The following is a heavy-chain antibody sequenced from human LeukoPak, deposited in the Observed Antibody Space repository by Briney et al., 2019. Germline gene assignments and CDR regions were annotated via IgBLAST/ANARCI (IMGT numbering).Heavy chain of an antibody. D-gene: IGHD6-13*01. Sequence: PSETLSLTCTVSGGSISSYYRSWIRQPPGKGLEWIGYIYYSGSTNYNPSLKSRVTISVDTSKNQFSLKLSSVTAADTAVYYCASPYSSSWYKAWDFQHWGQGTLVTVSS. V-gene: IGHV4-59*01. CDR2: IYYSGST. CDR1: GGSISSYY. J-gene: IGHJ1*01. CDR3: ASPYSSSWYKAWDFQH.